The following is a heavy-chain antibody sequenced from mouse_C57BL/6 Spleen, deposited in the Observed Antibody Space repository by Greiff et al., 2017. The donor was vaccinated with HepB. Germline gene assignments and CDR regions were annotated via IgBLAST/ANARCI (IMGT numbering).Heavy chain of an antibody. J-gene: IGHJ3*01. CDR3: ARYYYCSFAY. Sequence: EVKLMESGGGLVQPGGSLSLSCAASGFTFTDYYMSWVRQPPGKALEWLGFIRNKANGYTTEYSASVKGRFTISSDNSQSILYLQMNALRAEDSATYYCARYYYCSFAYWGQGTLVTVSA. CDR2: IRNKANGYTT. CDR1: GFTFTDYY. D-gene: IGHD1-1*01. V-gene: IGHV7-3*01.